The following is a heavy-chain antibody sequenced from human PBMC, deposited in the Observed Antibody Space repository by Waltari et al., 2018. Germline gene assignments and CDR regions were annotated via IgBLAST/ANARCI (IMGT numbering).Heavy chain of an antibody. CDR1: GYTFTGYY. D-gene: IGHD1-26*01. CDR2: INAGNGNT. J-gene: IGHJ5*02. CDR3: ARAPLGGATTWFDP. Sequence: QVQLVQSGAEVKKPGASVKVSCKASGYTFTGYYMHWVRQAPGQGLEWMGRINAGNGNTKYSQKFQGRVTITRDTSASTAYMELSSLRSEDTAVYYCARAPLGGATTWFDPWGQGTLVTVSS. V-gene: IGHV1-3*01.